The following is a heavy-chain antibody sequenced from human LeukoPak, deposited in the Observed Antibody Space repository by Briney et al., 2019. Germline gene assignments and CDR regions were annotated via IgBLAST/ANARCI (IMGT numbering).Heavy chain of an antibody. V-gene: IGHV1-46*01. Sequence: ASVKVSCKASGYTFTSYYMHWVRQAPGQGLEWMGIINPSGGSTSYAQKFQGRVTMTRDTSTSTVYMELSSLRSEDTAVYYCARAHIEIVPAVVNLVGPTGGAFDIWGQGTTVTVSS. CDR2: INPSGGST. CDR1: GYTFTSYY. D-gene: IGHD2-2*01. CDR3: ARAHIEIVPAVVNLVGPTGGAFDI. J-gene: IGHJ3*02.